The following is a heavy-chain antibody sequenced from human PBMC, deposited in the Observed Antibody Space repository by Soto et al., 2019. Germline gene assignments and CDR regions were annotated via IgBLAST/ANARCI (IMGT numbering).Heavy chain of an antibody. V-gene: IGHV3-23*01. J-gene: IGHJ4*02. CDR1: VFNFSSYA. CDR2: ISGIRCST. CDR3: AMTPLGIAAAGTDY. D-gene: IGHD6-13*01. Sequence: GGSLRLACAASVFNFSSYAMSWVRQAPGKGLEWVSAISGIRCSTYYADSVRGRFTISRDKSKNTQYLQMNSLRAEDTAVYYCAMTPLGIAAAGTDYWGQGTLVTVSS.